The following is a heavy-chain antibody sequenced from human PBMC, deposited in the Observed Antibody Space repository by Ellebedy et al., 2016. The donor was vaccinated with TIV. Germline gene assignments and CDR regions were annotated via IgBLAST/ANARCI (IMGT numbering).Heavy chain of an antibody. V-gene: IGHV3-11*01. CDR1: GFTFSDYY. D-gene: IGHD1-1*01. CDR2: IPASGTGI. Sequence: GESLKISCAGSGFTFSDYYMSWVRQAPGKGLEWISYIPASGTGIYYADSVKGRFTVARDTANKSLHLQLNSLRGDDTAVYYCGRAREPGPFAYYYGMDVWGQGTTVTVSS. J-gene: IGHJ6*02. CDR3: GRAREPGPFAYYYGMDV.